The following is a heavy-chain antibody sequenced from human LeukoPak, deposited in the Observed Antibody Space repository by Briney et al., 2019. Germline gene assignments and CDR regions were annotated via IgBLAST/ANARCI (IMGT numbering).Heavy chain of an antibody. CDR2: ISNGSRYT. CDR3: ARGKGSSWQTPDY. V-gene: IGHV3-11*05. D-gene: IGHD6-13*01. Sequence: KAGGSLRLSCAASGFTFSDYYMSWIRQAPGKGLEWVSYISNGSRYTNYADSVRGRFTISRGNAKNSLFLQVNSLRAEDTAVYYCARGKGSSWQTPDYWGQGTLVTVSS. CDR1: GFTFSDYY. J-gene: IGHJ4*02.